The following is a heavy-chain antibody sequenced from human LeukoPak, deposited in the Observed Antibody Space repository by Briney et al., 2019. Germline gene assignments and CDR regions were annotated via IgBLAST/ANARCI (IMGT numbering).Heavy chain of an antibody. Sequence: SETLSLTCTVSGGSISSGDYYWSWIRQPPGKGLEWIGYIYYSGSTYYNPSLKSRVTISVDTSKNQFSLKLSSVTAADTAVYYCARGGTTVTTLNWFDPWGQGTLVTVSS. CDR1: GGSISSGDYY. V-gene: IGHV4-30-4*08. J-gene: IGHJ5*02. D-gene: IGHD4-17*01. CDR2: IYYSGST. CDR3: ARGGTTVTTLNWFDP.